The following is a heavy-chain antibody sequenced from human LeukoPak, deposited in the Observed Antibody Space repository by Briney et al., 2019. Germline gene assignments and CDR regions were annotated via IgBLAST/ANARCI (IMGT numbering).Heavy chain of an antibody. CDR3: ARVYNPDFYYHMDV. D-gene: IGHD1-14*01. CDR1: GGSFSGYY. J-gene: IGHJ6*03. Sequence: SETLSLTCAVYGGSFSGYYWSWIRQPPGKGLEWIGEINHSGSTNYNPSLKSRVTISVDTSKNQFSLKLSSVTAADTAIYYCARVYNPDFYYHMDVWGKGTTVTVSS. CDR2: INHSGST. V-gene: IGHV4-34*01.